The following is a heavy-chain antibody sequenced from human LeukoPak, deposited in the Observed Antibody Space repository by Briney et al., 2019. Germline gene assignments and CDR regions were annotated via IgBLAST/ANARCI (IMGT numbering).Heavy chain of an antibody. Sequence: GASVKVSCKASGYTFTSYGISWVRQAPGQGLEWMGIINPSGGSTSYAQKFQGRVTMTRDMSTSTVYMELRSLRSGDTAVYCCARGGLGSPRLVDYWGQGTLVTVSS. CDR3: ARGGLGSPRLVDY. CDR1: GYTFTSYG. V-gene: IGHV1-46*01. J-gene: IGHJ4*02. D-gene: IGHD2-2*03. CDR2: INPSGGST.